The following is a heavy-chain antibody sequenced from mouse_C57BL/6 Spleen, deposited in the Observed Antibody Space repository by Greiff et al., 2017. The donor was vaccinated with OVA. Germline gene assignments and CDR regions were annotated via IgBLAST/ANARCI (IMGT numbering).Heavy chain of an antibody. CDR2: INSAGGST. Sequence: EVQGVESGGGLVQPGESLKLSCESNEYEFPSHDMSWVRKTPEKRLELVAAINSAGGSTYYPDTMERRFIISRDNTKKTLYLQMSSLRSEDTALYYCARHSNYGNSAWFAYWGQGTLVTVSA. V-gene: IGHV5-2*01. J-gene: IGHJ3*01. CDR1: EYEFPSHD. D-gene: IGHD2-1*01. CDR3: ARHSNYGNSAWFAY.